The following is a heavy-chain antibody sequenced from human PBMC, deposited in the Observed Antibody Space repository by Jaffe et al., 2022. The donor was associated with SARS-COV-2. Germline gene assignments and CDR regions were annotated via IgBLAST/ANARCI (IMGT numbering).Heavy chain of an antibody. Sequence: EVQLVESGGGLVKPGGSLRLSCAASGFTFSSYSMNWVRQAPGKGLEWVSSISSSSSYIYYADSVKGRFTISRDNAKNSLYLQMNSLRAEDTAVYYCARGAVVVVPAPATEFDYWGQGTLVTVSS. CDR1: GFTFSSYS. CDR2: ISSSSSYI. CDR3: ARGAVVVVPAPATEFDY. D-gene: IGHD2-2*01. V-gene: IGHV3-21*01. J-gene: IGHJ4*02.